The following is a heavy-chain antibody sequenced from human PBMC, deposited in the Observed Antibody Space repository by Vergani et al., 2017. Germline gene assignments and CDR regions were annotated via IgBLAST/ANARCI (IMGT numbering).Heavy chain of an antibody. CDR2: INPSGGST. D-gene: IGHD6-19*01. V-gene: IGHV1-46*01. J-gene: IGHJ6*02. Sequence: QVQLVQSGAEVKKPGASVKVSCKASGYTFTSYYMHWVRQAPGQGLEWMGIINPSGGSTSYAQKFQGRVTMTRDTSTSTVYMELSRLRSDDTAVYYCARERRNGVVLRSSGPGTYGMDVWGQGTTVTVSS. CDR3: ARERRNGVVLRSSGPGTYGMDV. CDR1: GYTFTSYY.